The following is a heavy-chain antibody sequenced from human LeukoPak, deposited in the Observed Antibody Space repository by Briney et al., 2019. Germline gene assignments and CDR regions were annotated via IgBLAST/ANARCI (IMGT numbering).Heavy chain of an antibody. D-gene: IGHD2-21*01. Sequence: SETLSLTCTVSGGSISSYYWGWIRQPPGKGLEWIGSIYHSGSTYYNPSLKSRVTISVDTSKNQFSLKLSSVTAADTAVYYCARHIVPGVFDYWGQGTLVTVSS. CDR3: ARHIVPGVFDY. CDR2: IYHSGST. V-gene: IGHV4-38-2*02. J-gene: IGHJ4*02. CDR1: GGSISSYY.